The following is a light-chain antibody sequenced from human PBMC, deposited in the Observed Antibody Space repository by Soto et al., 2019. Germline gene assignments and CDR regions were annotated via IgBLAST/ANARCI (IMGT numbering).Light chain of an antibody. Sequence: DIVMTQSPESLAVSLGERATINCKSSQSILYSSNNKNYLAWYQQKPGQPPKLLIYWASTRESGVPEPFSGSGSGTDFTLTISSLQAEDVAVYYCQQYYDVPQIFGQGTKVEIK. CDR1: QSILYSSNNKNY. J-gene: IGKJ1*01. V-gene: IGKV4-1*01. CDR2: WAS. CDR3: QQYYDVPQI.